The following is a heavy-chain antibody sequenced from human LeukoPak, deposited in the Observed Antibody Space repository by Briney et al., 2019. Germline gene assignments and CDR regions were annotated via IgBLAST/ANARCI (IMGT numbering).Heavy chain of an antibody. V-gene: IGHV4-31*03. CDR2: IYYSGST. D-gene: IGHD4-17*01. CDR1: GGSISSGGYY. Sequence: SETLSLTCTVSGGSISSGGYYWSWIRQHPGKGLKWIGYIYYSGSTYYNPSLKSRVTISVDTSKNQFSLKLSSVTAADTAVYYCARGTGDYGWFDPWGQGTLVTVSS. J-gene: IGHJ5*02. CDR3: ARGTGDYGWFDP.